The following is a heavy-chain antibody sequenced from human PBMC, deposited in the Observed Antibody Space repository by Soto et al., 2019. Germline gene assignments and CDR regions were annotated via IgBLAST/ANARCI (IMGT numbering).Heavy chain of an antibody. CDR2: IRPNTADT. J-gene: IGHJ5*02. CDR3: ARGGPSSWFDP. Sequence: EVQLLESGGGLVQPGGSLRLSCAASGFTLSSCSMSWVRQAPGKGLEWVSAIRPNTADTFYADSVKGRFTISRDDSENTLYLQMNSLRAEDTAVYYCARGGPSSWFDPWGQGTLVTVSS. V-gene: IGHV3-23*01. CDR1: GFTLSSCS.